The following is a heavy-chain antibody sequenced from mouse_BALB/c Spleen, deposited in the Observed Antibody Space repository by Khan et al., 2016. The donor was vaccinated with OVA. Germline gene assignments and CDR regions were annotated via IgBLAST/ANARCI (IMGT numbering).Heavy chain of an antibody. CDR2: ISSGSSTI. Sequence: EVELVESGGGLVQPGGSRKLSCAASGFTFSSFGMHWVRQAPEKGLEWVAYISSGSSTIYYVDTVKGRFTISRDDPKNTLFLQMTSLRSEDTAMYYCASYDGNYFAYWGQGTLVTVSA. V-gene: IGHV5-17*02. D-gene: IGHD2-3*01. CDR1: GFTFSSFG. J-gene: IGHJ3*01. CDR3: ASYDGNYFAY.